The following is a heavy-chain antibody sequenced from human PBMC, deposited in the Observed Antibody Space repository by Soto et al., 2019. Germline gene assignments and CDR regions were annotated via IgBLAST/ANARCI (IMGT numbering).Heavy chain of an antibody. D-gene: IGHD4-17*01. CDR2: IWYDGSNK. Sequence: QVQLVESGGGVVQPGRSLRLSCAASGFTFSSYGMHWVRQAPGKGLEWVAVIWYDGSNKYYADSVKGRFTISRDNSKNTLYLQMNSLRAEDTAVYYCARDTYHDYGGDDAFDIWGQGTMVTVSS. V-gene: IGHV3-33*01. CDR3: ARDTYHDYGGDDAFDI. J-gene: IGHJ3*02. CDR1: GFTFSSYG.